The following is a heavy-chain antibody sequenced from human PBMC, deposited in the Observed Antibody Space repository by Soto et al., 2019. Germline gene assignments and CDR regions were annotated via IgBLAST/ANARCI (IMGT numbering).Heavy chain of an antibody. J-gene: IGHJ4*02. CDR1: GGSFSGYY. V-gene: IGHV4-34*01. Sequence: SETLSLTCAVYGGSFSGYYWSWIRQPPGKGLEWIGEINHSGSTNYNPSLKSRVTISVDTSKNQFSLKLSSVTAADTAVYYCARTHPRYSCYGYWGQGTLVTVSS. CDR2: INHSGST. D-gene: IGHD2-15*01. CDR3: ARTHPRYSCYGY.